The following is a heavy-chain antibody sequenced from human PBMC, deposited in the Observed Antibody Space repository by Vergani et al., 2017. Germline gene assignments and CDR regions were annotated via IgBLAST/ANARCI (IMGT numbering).Heavy chain of an antibody. CDR3: ARGGSQWFGSTAPFDP. V-gene: IGHV1-2*02. J-gene: IGHJ5*02. CDR2: INPNSVGT. CDR1: GYTFTGYY. D-gene: IGHD3-10*01. Sequence: QVQLVQSGAEVKKPGASVKVSCKASGYTFTGYYMHWVRQAPGKGLEWMGWINPNSVGTNYAQKFQGRVTMTRETSISTAYMELSRLRSDDTAVYYCARGGSQWFGSTAPFDPWGQGTLVTVSS.